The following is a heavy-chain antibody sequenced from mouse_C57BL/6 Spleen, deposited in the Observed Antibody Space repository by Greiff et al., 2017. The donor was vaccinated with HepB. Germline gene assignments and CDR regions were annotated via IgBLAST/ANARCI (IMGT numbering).Heavy chain of an antibody. CDR3: ARLTGGGGDFDV. CDR1: GYTFTSYW. J-gene: IGHJ1*03. V-gene: IGHV1-69*01. CDR2: IDPSDSYT. Sequence: VQLQQPGAELVMPGASVKLSCKASGYTFTSYWMHWVKQRPGQGLEWIGEIDPSDSYTNYNQKFKGKSTLTVDKSSSTAYMQLSSLTSEDSAVYYCARLTGGGGDFDVWGTGPTVTVSS. D-gene: IGHD4-1*01.